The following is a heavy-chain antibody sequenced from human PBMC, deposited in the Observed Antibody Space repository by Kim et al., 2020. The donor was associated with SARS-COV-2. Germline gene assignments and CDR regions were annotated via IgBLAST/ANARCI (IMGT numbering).Heavy chain of an antibody. D-gene: IGHD2-2*01. CDR2: IYYSGST. V-gene: IGHV4-39*01. Sequence: SETLSLTCTVSGISISRNSYYWGWIPQPPGKGLEWIGSIYYSGSTYYNSSLKSRVTISMDTSKNQFSLKLTSVIAADTAVYYCARVFTRGAFDIWGQGT. CDR1: GISISRNSYY. CDR3: ARVFTRGAFDI. J-gene: IGHJ3*02.